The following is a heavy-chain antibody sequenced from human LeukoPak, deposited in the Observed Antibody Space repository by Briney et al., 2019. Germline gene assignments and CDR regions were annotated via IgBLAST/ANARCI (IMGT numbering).Heavy chain of an antibody. CDR1: GFTFSSYG. D-gene: IGHD6-19*01. CDR3: AKDLGSGQAGVLDY. J-gene: IGHJ4*02. Sequence: GGSLRLSCAASGFTFSSYGMHWVRQAPGKGLEWVAVISYDGSNKYYADSVKGRFTISRDNSKNTLYLQMNSLRAEDTAVYYCAKDLGSGQAGVLDYWGQGTLVTVSS. CDR2: ISYDGSNK. V-gene: IGHV3-30*18.